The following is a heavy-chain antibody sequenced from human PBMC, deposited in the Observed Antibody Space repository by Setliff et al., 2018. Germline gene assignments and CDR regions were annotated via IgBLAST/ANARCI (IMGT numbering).Heavy chain of an antibody. D-gene: IGHD6-13*01. J-gene: IGHJ4*02. CDR3: ARRADYSRSWSYYFDC. CDR1: GGSISSYS. Sequence: SETLSLTCNVSGGSISSYSWSWIRQAPGKGLEWIGYLYYSGNTNYNPSLKSRVTISVDTSNDQFSLNLNSVTAADTAVYFCARRADYSRSWSYYFDCWGQGTLVTVSS. CDR2: LYYSGNT. V-gene: IGHV4-59*08.